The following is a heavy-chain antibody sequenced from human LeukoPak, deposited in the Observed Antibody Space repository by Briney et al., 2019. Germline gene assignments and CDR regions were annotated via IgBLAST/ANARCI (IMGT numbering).Heavy chain of an antibody. CDR2: VSSSSTYI. V-gene: IGHV3-21*01. J-gene: IGHJ6*02. CDR1: GFTFSSYT. Sequence: GGSLRLSCAASGFTFSSYTMNWVRQAPGTGLEWVSTVSSSSTYIYYADSVKGRFTISRDNAKNSLYLQMNSLRAEDTAVYYCARDSNPVYYYGLDVWGQGTTVTVSS. CDR3: ARDSNPVYYYGLDV. D-gene: IGHD4-11*01.